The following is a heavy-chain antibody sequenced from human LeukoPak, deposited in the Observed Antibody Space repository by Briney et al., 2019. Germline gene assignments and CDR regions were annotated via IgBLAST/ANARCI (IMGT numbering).Heavy chain of an antibody. J-gene: IGHJ3*02. CDR1: GASISSYY. CDR2: ISYSGST. CDR3: ARTNAFDN. Sequence: SETLSLTCTVSGASISSYYWNWIRQPPGKGLEWIGHISYSGSTNYNPSLKSRATISVDTSKNQFSLKLSSVTAADTAMYYCARTNAFDNWGQGTMVTVSS. V-gene: IGHV4-59*08.